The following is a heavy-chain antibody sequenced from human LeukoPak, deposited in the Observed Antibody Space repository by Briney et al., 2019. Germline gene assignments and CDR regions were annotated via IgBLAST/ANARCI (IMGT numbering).Heavy chain of an antibody. J-gene: IGHJ5*02. Sequence: PGGSLRLSCAASGFTFSSYSMNWVRQAPGKGLEWVSYISSSSSTIYYADSVKGRFTISRDNAKNSLYLQMNSLRAEDTAVYYCARGGMETTVTTGWFDPWGQGTLVTVSS. CDR1: GFTFSSYS. CDR3: ARGGMETTVTTGWFDP. D-gene: IGHD4-17*01. V-gene: IGHV3-48*01. CDR2: ISSSSSTI.